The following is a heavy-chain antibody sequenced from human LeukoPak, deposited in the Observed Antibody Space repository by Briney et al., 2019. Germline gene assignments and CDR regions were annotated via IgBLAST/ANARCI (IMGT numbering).Heavy chain of an antibody. Sequence: ASVKVSCKASGYTFTGYYMHWVRQAPGQGLEWMGWINPNSGGTNYAQKFQGRVTLTRDTSTSTVYMELSSLRSEDTAIYYCARIRDGYNDAYDLWGQGTVVTVPS. V-gene: IGHV1-2*02. J-gene: IGHJ3*01. CDR1: GYTFTGYY. D-gene: IGHD5-24*01. CDR3: ARIRDGYNDAYDL. CDR2: INPNSGGT.